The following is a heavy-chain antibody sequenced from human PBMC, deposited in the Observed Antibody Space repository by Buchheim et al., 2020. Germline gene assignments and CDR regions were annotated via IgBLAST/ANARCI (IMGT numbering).Heavy chain of an antibody. CDR3: AKGYSGSYGKWNYFDY. Sequence: EVQLLESGGGLVQPGGSLRLSCAASGFTFSSYAMSWVRQAPGKGLEWVSAISGSGGSTYYADSVKGRFTISSDNSQNTLYLQMNSLRAEDTAVYYCAKGYSGSYGKWNYFDYWGQGTL. CDR2: ISGSGGST. J-gene: IGHJ4*02. CDR1: GFTFSSYA. V-gene: IGHV3-23*01. D-gene: IGHD1-26*01.